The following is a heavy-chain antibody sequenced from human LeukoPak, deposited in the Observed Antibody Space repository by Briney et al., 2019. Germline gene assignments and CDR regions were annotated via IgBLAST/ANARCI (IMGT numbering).Heavy chain of an antibody. CDR2: IYPGDSDT. Sequence: GESLKISCKGSGYSFTSFWIGWVRPVPGKGLEGIGIIYPGDSDTRYSPSFQGQVTISADKSISTAYLQWSSLKASDTAMYYCARLRTHLWFGDYDYWGRGTLVTVSS. CDR3: ARLRTHLWFGDYDY. CDR1: GYSFTSFW. D-gene: IGHD3-10*01. J-gene: IGHJ4*01. V-gene: IGHV5-51*01.